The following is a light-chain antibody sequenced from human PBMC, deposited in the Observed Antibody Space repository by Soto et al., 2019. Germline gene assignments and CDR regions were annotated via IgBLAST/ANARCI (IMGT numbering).Light chain of an antibody. CDR3: QQRQYWPPIT. V-gene: IGKV3-11*01. Sequence: EIVLTQSPATPSLSPGERATLSCRASQSVTTYLAWYQHKVGQAPRLLIYSASSRATDIPDRFSGSGSGTDFTLTISSLEPEDFAIYYCQQRQYWPPITFGQGTRLEIK. CDR2: SAS. J-gene: IGKJ5*01. CDR1: QSVTTY.